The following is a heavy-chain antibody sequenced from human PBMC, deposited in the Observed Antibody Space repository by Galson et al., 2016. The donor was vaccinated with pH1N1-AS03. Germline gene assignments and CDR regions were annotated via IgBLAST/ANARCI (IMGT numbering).Heavy chain of an antibody. CDR3: TRSRYYNTNLYYFDY. J-gene: IGHJ4*02. D-gene: IGHD2/OR15-2a*01. V-gene: IGHV2-5*02. Sequence: VGWIRQPPGKALEWLVLIYWDDDKLYNPSLKSRLTVTKDTSKNLVVLTLTDMDPVDTATYFCTRSRYYNTNLYYFDYWGQGTLVTVSS. CDR2: IYWDDDK.